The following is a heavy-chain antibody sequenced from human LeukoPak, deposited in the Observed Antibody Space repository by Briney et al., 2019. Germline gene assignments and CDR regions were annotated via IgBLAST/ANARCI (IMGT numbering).Heavy chain of an antibody. CDR2: IYYSGST. CDR1: GGSISSYY. J-gene: IGHJ6*03. Sequence: SETLSLTCTVSGGSISSYYWSWIRQPPGKGLEWIGYIYYSGSTNYNPSLKSRVTISVDTSKNQFSLKLSSVTAADTAVYYCARAPYSSSPDYYYYYMDVWGKGTTVTVSS. V-gene: IGHV4-59*01. D-gene: IGHD6-6*01. CDR3: ARAPYSSSPDYYYYYMDV.